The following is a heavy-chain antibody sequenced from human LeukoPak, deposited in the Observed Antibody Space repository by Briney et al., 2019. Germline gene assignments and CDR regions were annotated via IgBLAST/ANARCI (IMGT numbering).Heavy chain of an antibody. Sequence: GASVKVSCRTSGYSFKIYAISWVRQAPGQGLEWRGWISTYDGDTNYAQKVQGRVTMTTDTSTSTAYMELRSLRSDDTAIYYCVRDLGPRGIISPQGYWGQGTLVTVSS. CDR3: VRDLGPRGIISPQGY. CDR1: GYSFKIYA. CDR2: ISTYDGDT. D-gene: IGHD5-24*01. J-gene: IGHJ4*02. V-gene: IGHV1-18*01.